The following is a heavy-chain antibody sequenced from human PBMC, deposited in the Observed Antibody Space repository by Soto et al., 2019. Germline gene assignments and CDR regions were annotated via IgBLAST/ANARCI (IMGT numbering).Heavy chain of an antibody. D-gene: IGHD3-22*01. CDR1: GGTFSSYA. J-gene: IGHJ6*02. V-gene: IGHV1-69*13. Sequence: SVKVSFKASGGTFSSYAISWVRQAPGQGLEWMGGIIPIFGTANYAQKFQGRVTITADESTSTAYMELSSLRSEDTAVYYCARGADYDSSGYYYGMDVWGQGTTVTVSS. CDR3: ARGADYDSSGYYYGMDV. CDR2: IIPIFGTA.